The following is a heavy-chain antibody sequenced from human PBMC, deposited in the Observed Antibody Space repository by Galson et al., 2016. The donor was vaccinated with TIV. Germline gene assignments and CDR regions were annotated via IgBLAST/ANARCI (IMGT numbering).Heavy chain of an antibody. D-gene: IGHD5-18*01. J-gene: IGHJ4*02. CDR1: GFSFGSYW. CDR3: ARAPGYSGYNYGYFDF. Sequence: QSGAEVKKPGESLEISCKGSGFSFGSYWIAWVRQMPGKGLEWMGIMYPADSDFKYSPSFGGQVTISADEFTNTAYLRWSSLEASDTAMYYCARAPGYSGYNYGYFDFWGQGTQVTVSS. V-gene: IGHV5-51*03. CDR2: MYPADSDF.